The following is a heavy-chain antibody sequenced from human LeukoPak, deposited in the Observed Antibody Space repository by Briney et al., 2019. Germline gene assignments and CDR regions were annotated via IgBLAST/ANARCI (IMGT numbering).Heavy chain of an antibody. J-gene: IGHJ4*02. D-gene: IGHD3-10*01. Sequence: GGSLRLSCAASGFTFSSYAMSWVRQAPGKGLEWVSAISGSGGSTYYADSVKGRFTISRDNSKNTLYLQMNSLRAEDTAVYYRAKTTITMVRGVITFPNGRYFDYWGQGTLVTVSS. V-gene: IGHV3-23*01. CDR1: GFTFSSYA. CDR3: AKTTITMVRGVITFPNGRYFDY. CDR2: ISGSGGST.